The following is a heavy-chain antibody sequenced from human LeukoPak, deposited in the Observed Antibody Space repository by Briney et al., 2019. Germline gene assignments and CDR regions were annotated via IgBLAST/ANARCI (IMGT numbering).Heavy chain of an antibody. CDR3: AGFGGDAFDI. J-gene: IGHJ3*02. CDR1: GGSFSGYY. Sequence: SETLSLTCAVYGGSFSGYYWSWIRQPPGKGLEWIGEINHSGSTNYNPSLKSRVTISVDTSKNQFSLKLSSVTAADTAVYYCAGFGGDAFDIWGQGTMVTVPS. V-gene: IGHV4-34*01. D-gene: IGHD3-10*01. CDR2: INHSGST.